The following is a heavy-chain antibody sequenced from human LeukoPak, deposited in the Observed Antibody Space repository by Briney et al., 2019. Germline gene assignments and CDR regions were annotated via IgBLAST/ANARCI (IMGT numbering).Heavy chain of an antibody. CDR2: INTNTGNP. CDR3: ARDRHPYDILTGYYPLDAFDI. V-gene: IGHV7-4-1*02. J-gene: IGHJ3*02. CDR1: GYTFTSYA. Sequence: ASVKVSCKASGYTFTSYAMNWVRQAPGQGLEWMGWINTNTGNPTYAQGFTGRFVFSLDTSVSTAYLQISSLKAEDTAVYYCARDRHPYDILTGYYPLDAFDIWGQGTMVTVSS. D-gene: IGHD3-9*01.